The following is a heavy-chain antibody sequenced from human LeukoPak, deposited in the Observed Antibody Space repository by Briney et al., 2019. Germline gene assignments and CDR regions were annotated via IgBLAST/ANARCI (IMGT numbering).Heavy chain of an antibody. V-gene: IGHV4-39*01. CDR3: ASPATYHDFWSGYPPDY. D-gene: IGHD3-3*01. Sequence: SETLSLTCTVSGGSISSSSYYWGWIRQPPGKGLEWIGSIYYSGSTYYNPSLKSRVTISVDTSKNQFSLKLSSVTAADTAVYYCASPATYHDFWSGYPPDYWGQGTLVTVSS. J-gene: IGHJ4*02. CDR2: IYYSGST. CDR1: GGSISSSSYY.